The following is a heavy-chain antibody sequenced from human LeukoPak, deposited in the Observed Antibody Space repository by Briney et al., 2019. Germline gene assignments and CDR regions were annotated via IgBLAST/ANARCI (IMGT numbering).Heavy chain of an antibody. CDR2: INWNGGST. CDR1: GFPLYEFW. J-gene: IGHJ6*03. Sequence: GGALRLLLGASGFPLYEFWVRWGPPPPGEGVGVGSCINWNGGSTGYADSVKSRFTIPRDNAKNSLYLQMNSLRAEDTALYYCAREGVDYYYYYMDVWGKGTTVTVSS. V-gene: IGHV3-20*03. D-gene: IGHD3-10*01. CDR3: AREGVDYYYYYMDV.